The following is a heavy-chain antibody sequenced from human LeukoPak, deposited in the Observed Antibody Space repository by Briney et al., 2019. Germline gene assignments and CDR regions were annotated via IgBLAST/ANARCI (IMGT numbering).Heavy chain of an antibody. CDR3: ARVDRCGGGDCYVFDY. CDR1: GDSISSFY. CDR2: IYNSGSP. J-gene: IGHJ4*02. D-gene: IGHD2-21*02. Sequence: SETLSLACTVSGDSISSFYWSWIRQPPGGGLEWIAYIYNSGSPNYNPSLKSRITISVDTSKNQFSLKLSSVTAADTAVYYCARVDRCGGGDCYVFDYWGQGTLVTISS. V-gene: IGHV4-59*01.